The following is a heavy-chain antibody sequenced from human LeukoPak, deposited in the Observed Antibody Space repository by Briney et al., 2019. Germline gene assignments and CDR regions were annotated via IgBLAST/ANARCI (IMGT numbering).Heavy chain of an antibody. CDR2: IYFSGTT. J-gene: IGHJ4*02. D-gene: IGHD3-10*01. V-gene: IGHV4-59*01. CDR1: GGSISSY. Sequence: SETLSLTCTVSGGSISSYWSWIRQSPGKGPEWIGYIYFSGTTNYNPSLKSRLTITIDTSRNQFSLKLSSVTAADTAIYYCVSGGSYLTKWGQGTLVTVSS. CDR3: VSGGSYLTK.